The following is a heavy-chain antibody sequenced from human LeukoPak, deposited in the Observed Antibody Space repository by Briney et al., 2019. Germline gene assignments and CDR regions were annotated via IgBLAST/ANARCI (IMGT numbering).Heavy chain of an antibody. J-gene: IGHJ4*02. CDR2: IRYDGSNK. V-gene: IGHV3-30*02. CDR1: GFTFSSYG. Sequence: GGSLRLSCAASGFTFSSYGMHWVRQAPGKGLEWVAFIRYDGSNKYYADSVKGRFTISRDNSKNTLYLQMNSLRAEDTAVYYCAKPMVRGVGPILDYWGQGTLVTVSS. CDR3: AKPMVRGVGPILDY. D-gene: IGHD3-10*01.